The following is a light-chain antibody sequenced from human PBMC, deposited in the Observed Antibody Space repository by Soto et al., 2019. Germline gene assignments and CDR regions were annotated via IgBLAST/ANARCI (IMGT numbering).Light chain of an antibody. V-gene: IGLV2-14*01. Sequence: QSALTQPASVSGSPGQSITISCTGTSSDVGGYKYVSWYQQHPGKAPKLMIYEVSNRPSGVSNRFSGSKSGNTASLTISGLQAEDEADYYCSSYRRSTVVFGGGTKLTVL. CDR3: SSYRRSTVV. J-gene: IGLJ2*01. CDR2: EVS. CDR1: SSDVGGYKY.